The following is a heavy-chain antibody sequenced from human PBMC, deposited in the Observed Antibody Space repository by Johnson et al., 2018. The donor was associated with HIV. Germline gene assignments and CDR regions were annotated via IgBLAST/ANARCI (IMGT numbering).Heavy chain of an antibody. V-gene: IGHV3-NL1*01. Sequence: QVQLVESGGGVVQPGRSLRLSCAASGFTFSSYGMHWVRQAPGKGLEWVSYISSSGSTIYYADSVKGRFTISRDNSKNTLYLQMNSLRAEDTAVYYCAKDGGSYGGAFDIWGQGTMVTVSS. CDR3: AKDGGSYGGAFDI. J-gene: IGHJ3*02. CDR2: ISSSGSTI. CDR1: GFTFSSYG. D-gene: IGHD1-26*01.